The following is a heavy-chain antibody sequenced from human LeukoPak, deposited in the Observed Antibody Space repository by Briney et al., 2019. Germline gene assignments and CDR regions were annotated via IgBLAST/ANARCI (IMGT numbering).Heavy chain of an antibody. CDR1: GFTFSSYS. CDR3: ARQTTTSGYYYYYMDV. V-gene: IGHV3-48*01. Sequence: PGGSLRLSCAASGFTFSSYSMNWVRQAPGKGLEWVSYISSSSSTIYYADSVKGRFTISRDNAKNSLYLQMNSLRAEDTAVYYCARQTTTSGYYYYYMDVWGKETTVTVSS. J-gene: IGHJ6*03. CDR2: ISSSSSTI. D-gene: IGHD1-1*01.